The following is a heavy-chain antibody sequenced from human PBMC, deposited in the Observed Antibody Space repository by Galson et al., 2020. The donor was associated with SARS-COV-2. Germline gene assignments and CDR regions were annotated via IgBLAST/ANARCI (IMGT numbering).Heavy chain of an antibody. V-gene: IGHV4-34*01. CDR3: ARGAYSSSWYGLKAFDI. D-gene: IGHD6-13*01. CDR1: GGSFSGYY. J-gene: IGHJ3*02. CDR2: INHSGST. Sequence: LETLSLTCAVYGGSFSGYYWSWIRQPPGKGLEWIGEINHSGSTNYNPSLKSRVTISVDTSKNQFSLKLSSVTAADTAVYYCARGAYSSSWYGLKAFDIWGQGTMVTVSS.